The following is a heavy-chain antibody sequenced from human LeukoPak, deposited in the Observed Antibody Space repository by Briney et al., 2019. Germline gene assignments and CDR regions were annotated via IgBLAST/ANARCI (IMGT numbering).Heavy chain of an antibody. J-gene: IGHJ4*02. V-gene: IGHV4-31*03. CDR1: GGSISSGGYY. D-gene: IGHD6-13*01. CDR3: ARTSSSWAFFDY. CDR2: TYYSGST. Sequence: SETLSLTCTVSGGSISSGGYYWSWIRQHPGKGLEWIGYTYYSGSTYYNPSLKSRVTISVDTSKNQFSLKLSSVTAADTAVYYCARTSSSWAFFDYWGQGTLVTVSS.